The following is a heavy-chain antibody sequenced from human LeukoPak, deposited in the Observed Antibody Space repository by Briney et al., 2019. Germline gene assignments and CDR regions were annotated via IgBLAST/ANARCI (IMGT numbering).Heavy chain of an antibody. CDR3: AKAAWAHDYGDPMGY. CDR1: GFIFSLYA. V-gene: IGHV3-23*01. CDR2: ISGSGGST. Sequence: GGSLRLSCAASGFIFSLYAVNCVRQAPGGGLEWVSTISGSGGSTYYADSVKGRFTISRDTSKNTLYLQMNSLRAEDTAVYYCAKAAWAHDYGDPMGYWGQGTLVTVSS. D-gene: IGHD4-17*01. J-gene: IGHJ4*02.